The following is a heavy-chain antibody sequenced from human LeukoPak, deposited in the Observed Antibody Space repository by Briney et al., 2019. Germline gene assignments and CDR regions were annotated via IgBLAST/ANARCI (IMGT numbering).Heavy chain of an antibody. CDR1: GYRFISNY. CDR3: AREGSYCVGGDCYSFDF. V-gene: IGHV1-2*02. Sequence: GASVKVSCKASGYRFISNYIQWVRQAPGLGPEWMGWMHAGNGNTRYAEKFQGRVIMTRDTSINTAYMDLGSLRSDDTAVYYCAREGSYCVGGDCYSFDFWGQGTLVTVSS. D-gene: IGHD2-21*02. J-gene: IGHJ4*02. CDR2: MHAGNGNT.